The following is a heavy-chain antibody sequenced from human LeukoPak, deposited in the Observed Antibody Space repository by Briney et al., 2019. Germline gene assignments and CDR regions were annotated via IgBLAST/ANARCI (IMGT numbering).Heavy chain of an antibody. V-gene: IGHV3-23*01. CDR1: GFTFSSYA. J-gene: IGHJ4*02. CDR2: ISGSGGST. D-gene: IGHD3-22*01. Sequence: GGSLRLSCAASGFTFSSYAMSWVRQAPGKGLEWVSAISGSGGSTYYADSVKGRFTISRDNSKNTLYLQMNSLRAEGTAVYYCAKSAVASYYYDSSGYYYFDYWGQGTLVTVSS. CDR3: AKSAVASYYYDSSGYYYFDY.